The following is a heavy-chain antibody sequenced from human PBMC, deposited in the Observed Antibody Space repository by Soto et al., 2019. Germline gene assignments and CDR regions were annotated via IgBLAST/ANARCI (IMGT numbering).Heavy chain of an antibody. D-gene: IGHD2-2*02. V-gene: IGHV3-30*18. Sequence: QVQLVESGGGVVQPGRSLRLSCAASGFTFSSYGMHWVRQAPGKGLEWVAVISYDGSNKYYADSVKGRFTSSRDNSKNTLYLQMHSLRAEDTAVYYCAKDPVPAAIRMSYYYMDVWGKGTTVTVSS. CDR2: ISYDGSNK. J-gene: IGHJ6*03. CDR3: AKDPVPAAIRMSYYYMDV. CDR1: GFTFSSYG.